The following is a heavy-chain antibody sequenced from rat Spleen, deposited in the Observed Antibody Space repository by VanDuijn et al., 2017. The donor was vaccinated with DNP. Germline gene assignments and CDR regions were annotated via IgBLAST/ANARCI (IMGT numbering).Heavy chain of an antibody. CDR2: ISYSGST. CDR3: ARSPVTSVAPFDY. D-gene: IGHD1-8*01. J-gene: IGHJ2*01. CDR1: GYSITTNY. V-gene: IGHV3-1*01. Sequence: EVQLQESGPGLVKPSQSLSLTCSVTGYSITTNYWGWIRKFPGNKMERMGYISYSGSTSYNPSLKSRISITRDTSKNQFFLQLNSVTTEDTATYYCARSPVTSVAPFDYWGQGVMVTVSS.